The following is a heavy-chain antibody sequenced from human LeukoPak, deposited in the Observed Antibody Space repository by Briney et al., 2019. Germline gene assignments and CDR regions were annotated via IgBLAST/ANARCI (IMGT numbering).Heavy chain of an antibody. Sequence: VASVKVSCKASGYTFTGYYMHWVRQAPGQGLEWMGWINPNSGGTNYAQKFQGRVTMTRDTSISTAYMELSRLRSDDTAVYYCAREGLYSDYGYDAFDIWGQGTMVTVSS. V-gene: IGHV1-2*02. CDR2: INPNSGGT. CDR3: AREGLYSDYGYDAFDI. J-gene: IGHJ3*02. D-gene: IGHD5-12*01. CDR1: GYTFTGYY.